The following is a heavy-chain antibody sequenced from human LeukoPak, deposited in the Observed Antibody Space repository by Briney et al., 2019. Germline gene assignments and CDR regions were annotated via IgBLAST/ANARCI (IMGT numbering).Heavy chain of an antibody. CDR1: GGSISSGGYY. Sequence: SQTLSLTCTVSGGSISSGGYYWSWIRQHPGTGLEWIGYIYYSGSTYYNPSLKSRVTISVDTSKNQFSLKLSSVTAADTAVYYCASLFWSGYYTRRNYGMDVWGQGTTVTVSS. J-gene: IGHJ6*02. V-gene: IGHV4-31*03. CDR2: IYYSGST. CDR3: ASLFWSGYYTRRNYGMDV. D-gene: IGHD3-3*01.